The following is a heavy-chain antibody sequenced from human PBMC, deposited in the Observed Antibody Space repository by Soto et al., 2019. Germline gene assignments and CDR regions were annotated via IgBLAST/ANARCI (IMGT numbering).Heavy chain of an antibody. V-gene: IGHV4-39*01. D-gene: IGHD3-3*01. J-gene: IGHJ5*02. CDR2: MYSSGGT. CDR3: ARRVNDFWSGYYVSAFDP. Sequence: QLQLQESGPGLVKPSEALSLNCTVSGGSISSSSYYWDWIHQPPGKGLEWIGTMYSSGGTYYNPSLKSRVSISVDTSKNQFSLNLSSVTAADTAVYYCARRVNDFWSGYYVSAFDPWGQGILVTVSS. CDR1: GGSISSSSYY.